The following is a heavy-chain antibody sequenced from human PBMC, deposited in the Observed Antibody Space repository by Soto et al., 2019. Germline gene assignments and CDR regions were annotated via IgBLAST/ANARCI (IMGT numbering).Heavy chain of an antibody. CDR3: ARGGGSDSFDY. J-gene: IGHJ4*02. CDR2: INHLETT. V-gene: IGHV4-30-2*01. D-gene: IGHD1-26*01. CDR1: GASISYGNYA. Sequence: TLSLTCTVSGASISYGNYAWSWIRQTPGKGLEWIGYINHLETTFYNPSFESRLTLSIDRAKNQFSLNLNSMSAADRAVYFCARGGGSDSFDYWGQGILVTVSS.